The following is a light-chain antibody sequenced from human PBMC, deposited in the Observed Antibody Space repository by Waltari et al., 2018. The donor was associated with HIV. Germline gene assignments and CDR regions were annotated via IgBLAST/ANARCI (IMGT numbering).Light chain of an antibody. Sequence: QAGLTQPPSLSKDLRQTATLTCTGDKNNVDHQGAAWLKHRQGHPPKLLFYRNNNRPSGIPDRFSAFRSGNTASLNISGLLADDEADYLCAAWDTSLGGWVFGGGTQLTVL. CDR2: RNN. CDR3: AAWDTSLGGWV. V-gene: IGLV10-54*04. CDR1: KNNVDHQG. J-gene: IGLJ3*02.